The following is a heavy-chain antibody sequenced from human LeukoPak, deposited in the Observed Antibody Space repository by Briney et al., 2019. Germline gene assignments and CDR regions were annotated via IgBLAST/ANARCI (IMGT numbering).Heavy chain of an antibody. J-gene: IGHJ5*02. CDR2: IYYSGST. V-gene: IGHV4-59*12. CDR3: ARGGAPRFIYGDSPYNWFDP. CDR1: GGSISSYY. D-gene: IGHD4-17*01. Sequence: SETLSLTCTVSGGSISSYYWSWIRQPPGKGLEWIGYIYYSGSTNYNPSLKSRVTISVDTSKNQFSLKLSSVTAADTAVYYCARGGAPRFIYGDSPYNWFDPWGQGTLVTVSS.